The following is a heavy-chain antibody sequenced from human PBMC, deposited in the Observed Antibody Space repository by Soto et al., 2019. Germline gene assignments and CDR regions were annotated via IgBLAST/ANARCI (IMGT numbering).Heavy chain of an antibody. CDR2: MNPNSGNT. Sequence: GASVKVSCKASGYTFTSYDINWVRQATGQGLEWMGWMNPNSGNTGYAQKFQGRVTMTRNTSISTAYMELSSLRSEDTAVYYCARGPPESSSWIDAFDIWGQGTMVTVSS. J-gene: IGHJ3*02. D-gene: IGHD6-13*01. CDR1: GYTFTSYD. V-gene: IGHV1-8*01. CDR3: ARGPPESSSWIDAFDI.